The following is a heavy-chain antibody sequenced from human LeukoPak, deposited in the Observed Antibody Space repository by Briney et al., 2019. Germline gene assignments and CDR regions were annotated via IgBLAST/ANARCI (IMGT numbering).Heavy chain of an antibody. V-gene: IGHV3-23*01. Sequence: GGSLRLSCAASGFTFSKYYMNWVRQAPGKGLEWVSNISGSGSTTYYADSVKGRFTISRDNSKNTLYLQMNSLRAEDTAVYYCAKVRVRGYEVLDYWGQRTLVTLSS. CDR2: ISGSGSTT. CDR3: AKVRVRGYEVLDY. J-gene: IGHJ4*02. CDR1: GFTFSKYY. D-gene: IGHD5-12*01.